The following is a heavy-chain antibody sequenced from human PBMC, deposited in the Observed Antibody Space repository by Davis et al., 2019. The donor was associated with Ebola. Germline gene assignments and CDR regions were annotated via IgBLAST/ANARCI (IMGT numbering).Heavy chain of an antibody. J-gene: IGHJ5*02. CDR2: MNPNSGNT. CDR3: ANFYCSGGSCYSWFDP. D-gene: IGHD2-15*01. V-gene: IGHV1-8*02. Sequence: ASVKVSCKASGYTFTSYGISWVRQAPGQGLEWMGWMNPNSGNTGYAQKFQGRVTMTRNTSISTAYMELSSLRSEDTAVYYCANFYCSGGSCYSWFDPWGQGTLVTVSS. CDR1: GYTFTSYG.